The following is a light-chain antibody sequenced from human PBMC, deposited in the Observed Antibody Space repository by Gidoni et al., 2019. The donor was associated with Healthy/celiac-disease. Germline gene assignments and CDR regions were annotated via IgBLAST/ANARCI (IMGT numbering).Light chain of an antibody. V-gene: IGKV2-30*01. CDR1: QSVVYSDGNTY. Sequence: LPVTLGQPDANSCSSSQSVVYSDGNTYLNWFQQRPGQSPRRLIYKVCNRDSGVPDRISGSGSGNDFTLKSSRVEAEDVGVYYCMQGTHWPRTFGQGTKVEIK. J-gene: IGKJ1*01. CDR2: KVC. CDR3: MQGTHWPRT.